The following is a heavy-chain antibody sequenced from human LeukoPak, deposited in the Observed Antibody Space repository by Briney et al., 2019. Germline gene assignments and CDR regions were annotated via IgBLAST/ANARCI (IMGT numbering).Heavy chain of an antibody. CDR2: IYTSGST. CDR3: ARGKYNWNDGGWFDP. J-gene: IGHJ5*02. D-gene: IGHD1-1*01. Sequence: SETLSLTCTVSGGSISSYYWSWIRQPAGKGLEWIGRIYTSGSTNYNPSLKSRVTMSVDTSKNQFSLKLSSVTAADTAVYYCARGKYNWNDGGWFDPWGQGTLVTVSS. V-gene: IGHV4-4*07. CDR1: GGSISSYY.